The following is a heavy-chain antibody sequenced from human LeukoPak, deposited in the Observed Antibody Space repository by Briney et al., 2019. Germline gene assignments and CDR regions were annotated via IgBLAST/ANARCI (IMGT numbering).Heavy chain of an antibody. CDR1: GFTFSDYY. V-gene: IGHV3-11*04. CDR2: ISSSGSTI. CDR3: ARNPTVTTPFYYYYYGMDV. D-gene: IGHD4-17*01. J-gene: IGHJ6*02. Sequence: PGGSLRLSCAASGFTFSDYYMSWIRQAPGKGLEWVSYISSSGSTIYYADSVKGRFTISRDNAKNSLYLQMNSLRAEDTAVYYCARNPTVTTPFYYYYYGMDVWGQGTTVTVSS.